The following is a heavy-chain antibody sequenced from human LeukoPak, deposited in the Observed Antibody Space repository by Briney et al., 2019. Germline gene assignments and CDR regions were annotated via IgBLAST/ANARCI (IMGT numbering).Heavy chain of an antibody. CDR3: AKDRGMVGASVRAFDY. CDR2: ISGSGETT. Sequence: GSLRLSCAASGFTFRNHAMNWVRQAPGKELEWVSVISGSGETTYYADSVKGRFTISRDNSQNTLYLQMSSLRGGDTALYYCAKDRGMVGASVRAFDYWGQGTLVTVSS. D-gene: IGHD1-26*01. V-gene: IGHV3-23*01. CDR1: GFTFRNHA. J-gene: IGHJ4*02.